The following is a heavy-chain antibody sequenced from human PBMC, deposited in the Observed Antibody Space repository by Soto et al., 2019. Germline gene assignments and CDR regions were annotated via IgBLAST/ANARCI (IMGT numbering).Heavy chain of an antibody. CDR2: LYYSGST. D-gene: IGHD4-4*01. CDR3: ARGTDYTQIASYHYGLDV. CDR1: GGSVTSYY. V-gene: IGHV4-59*02. Sequence: PSETRPLTCTVSGGSVTSYYWSWIRQPPGKGMEWIGYLYYSGSTSYNPSLESRVTMSVDMSKIQFSLTLTAVTAADTAVYYCARGTDYTQIASYHYGLDVWGQGTTGTV. J-gene: IGHJ6*02.